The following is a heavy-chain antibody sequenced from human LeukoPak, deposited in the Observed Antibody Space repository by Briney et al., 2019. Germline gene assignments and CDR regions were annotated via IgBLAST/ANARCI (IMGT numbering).Heavy chain of an antibody. D-gene: IGHD3-3*01. CDR1: GGTFSSYA. J-gene: IGHJ6*02. CDR2: IIPIFGTA. V-gene: IGHV1-69*01. Sequence: SVKVSCKASGGTFSSYAISGVRQAPGQGLEWMGGIIPIFGTANYAQKFQGRVTITADESTSTAYMELSSLRSEDTAVYYCARANVGFWSGYSKPYYYYGMDVWGQGTTVTVSS. CDR3: ARANVGFWSGYSKPYYYYGMDV.